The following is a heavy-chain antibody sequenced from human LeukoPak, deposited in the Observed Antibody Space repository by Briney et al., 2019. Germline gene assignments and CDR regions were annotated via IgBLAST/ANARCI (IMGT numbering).Heavy chain of an antibody. Sequence: SETLSLTCTVSGGSISSSSYYWGWIRQPPGKGLEWIGSIYYSGSTYYNPSLKSRVTISVDTSKNQFSLKLSSVTAADTAVYYCARDKTEYGDNDAFDIWGQGTMVTVSS. CDR3: ARDKTEYGDNDAFDI. V-gene: IGHV4-39*07. CDR2: IYYSGST. CDR1: GGSISSSSYY. D-gene: IGHD4-17*01. J-gene: IGHJ3*02.